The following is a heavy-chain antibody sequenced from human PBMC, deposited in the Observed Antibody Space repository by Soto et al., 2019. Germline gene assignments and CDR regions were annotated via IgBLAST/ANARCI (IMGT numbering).Heavy chain of an antibody. CDR3: VRAVSTKTAPIDY. Sequence: ASVKVSCKASGYNFANYYMHWVRQAPGQGLEWMGDINPSGSATRYAQRFQGRVTMTRDTSASTVYMDLSSLRSEDTAVYYCVRAVSTKTAPIDYWGQGTLVTVSS. V-gene: IGHV1-46*01. D-gene: IGHD4-17*01. CDR1: GYNFANYY. J-gene: IGHJ4*02. CDR2: INPSGSAT.